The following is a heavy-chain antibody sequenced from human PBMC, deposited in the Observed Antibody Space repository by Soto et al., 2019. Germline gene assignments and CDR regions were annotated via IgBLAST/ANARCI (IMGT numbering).Heavy chain of an antibody. Sequence: QVQLQESGPGLVKPSQTLSLTCTVSGGSISSGGYYWSWIRQHPGKGLEWLGYIYYSGSTYYNPFLKSRVTITVDTSKNQYSLNLSSVTAADTAVYYCARVAQQEELRYFDWPYYYYYYMDVWGKGTTVTVSS. CDR1: GGSISSGGYY. V-gene: IGHV4-31*03. D-gene: IGHD3-9*01. J-gene: IGHJ6*03. CDR3: ARVAQQEELRYFDWPYYYYYYMDV. CDR2: IYYSGST.